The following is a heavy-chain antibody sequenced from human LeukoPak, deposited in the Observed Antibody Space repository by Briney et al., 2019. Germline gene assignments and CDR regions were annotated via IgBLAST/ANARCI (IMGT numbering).Heavy chain of an antibody. CDR3: ARGRDYYDSSGYYFH. D-gene: IGHD3-22*01. Sequence: SETLSLTCAVYGGSFSGYYWSWIRQPPGKGLEWIGEINHSGSTNYHTSLKSRVTISVNTSKKQFSLKVRPVTAADTDVYYCARGRDYYDSSGYYFHWGQGTLVTVSS. CDR2: INHSGST. J-gene: IGHJ4*02. CDR1: GGSFSGYY. V-gene: IGHV4-34*01.